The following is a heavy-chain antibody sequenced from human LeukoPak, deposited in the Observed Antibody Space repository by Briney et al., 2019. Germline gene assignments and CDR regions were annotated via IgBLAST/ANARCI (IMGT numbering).Heavy chain of an antibody. D-gene: IGHD2-2*01. J-gene: IGHJ6*03. CDR3: ASGGGGVIPAAIRSYYYYYMDV. V-gene: IGHV4-31*03. CDR2: IYYSGST. CDR1: GGSISSGGYY. Sequence: LSQTLSLTCTVSGGSISSGGYYWSWIRQHPGKGLEWSGYIYYSGSTYYNPSLKSRVTISVDTSKNQFSLKLSSVPAADTAVYYGASGGGGVIPAAIRSYYYYYMDVWGKGTTVTVSS.